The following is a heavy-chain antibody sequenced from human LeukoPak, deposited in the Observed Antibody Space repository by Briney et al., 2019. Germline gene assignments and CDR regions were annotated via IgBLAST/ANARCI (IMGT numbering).Heavy chain of an antibody. CDR3: VKEPLGESHAWFDP. Sequence: PGGSLRLSCVASGFTFSSCAMSWVRQPPGKGLEWVSSISGSGAGTYYADSVKGRFTISRDNSKNTLYLQMNSLRADDTAVFYCVKEPLGESHAWFDPWGQGTLVTVSS. J-gene: IGHJ5*02. D-gene: IGHD4-17*01. CDR2: ISGSGAGT. CDR1: GFTFSSCA. V-gene: IGHV3-23*01.